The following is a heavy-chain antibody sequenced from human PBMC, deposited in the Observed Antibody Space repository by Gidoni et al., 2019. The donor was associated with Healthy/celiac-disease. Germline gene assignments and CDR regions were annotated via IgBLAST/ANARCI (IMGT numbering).Heavy chain of an antibody. V-gene: IGHV3-73*01. CDR2: IRSKANSYAT. D-gene: IGHD4-17*01. J-gene: IGHJ4*02. Sequence: EVQLVESGGGLVQPGGSLQLSCAASGCTFSGSAMHWVRQASGKGLEWVGRIRSKANSYATAYAASVKGRFTISRDDSKNTAYLQMNSLKTEDTAVYYCTRHGVDYPLYSDYWGQGTLVTVSS. CDR3: TRHGVDYPLYSDY. CDR1: GCTFSGSA.